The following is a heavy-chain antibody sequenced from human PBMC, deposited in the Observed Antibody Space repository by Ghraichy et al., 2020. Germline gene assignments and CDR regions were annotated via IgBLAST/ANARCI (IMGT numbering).Heavy chain of an antibody. CDR2: IIPIFGTA. D-gene: IGHD6-19*01. V-gene: IGHV1-69*13. Sequence: SVKVSCKASGGTFSSYAISWVRQAPGQGREWMGGIIPIFGTANHAQKFQGRVTITADESTSTAYMELSSLRSEDTAVYYCARDYPPQFYSSVWYEDYWGQGTLVTVSS. J-gene: IGHJ4*02. CDR3: ARDYPPQFYSSVWYEDY. CDR1: GGTFSSYA.